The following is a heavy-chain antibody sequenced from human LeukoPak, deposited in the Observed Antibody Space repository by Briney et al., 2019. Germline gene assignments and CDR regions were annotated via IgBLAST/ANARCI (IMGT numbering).Heavy chain of an antibody. V-gene: IGHV4-61*01. J-gene: IGHJ4*02. Sequence: SVLLCLTCTVSSASVSSGSYYWSWIGQPPGKGLEWIGYIYYSGSTNYNPSLKSRVTISVDTSKNQFSLKLSSVTAADTAVYYCASGAAAGTNDYWGQGTLVTVSS. CDR2: IYYSGST. CDR3: ASGAAAGTNDY. D-gene: IGHD6-13*01. CDR1: SASVSSGSYY.